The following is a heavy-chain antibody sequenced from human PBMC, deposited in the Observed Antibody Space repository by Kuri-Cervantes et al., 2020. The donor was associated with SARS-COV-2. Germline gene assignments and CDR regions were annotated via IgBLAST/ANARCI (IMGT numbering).Heavy chain of an antibody. V-gene: IGHV3-7*03. CDR3: VRGTEDYSGARSFFDS. Sequence: GESLKISCAASGFTFSSYAMHWVRQAPGKGLEWVANIKQDDTEYYYVDSVRGRFTISRDNAKNSMYLQMNSLRAEDTAIYYCVRGTEDYSGARSFFDSWGQGTPVTVSS. D-gene: IGHD4-11*01. CDR1: GFTFSSYA. CDR2: IKQDDTEY. J-gene: IGHJ4*02.